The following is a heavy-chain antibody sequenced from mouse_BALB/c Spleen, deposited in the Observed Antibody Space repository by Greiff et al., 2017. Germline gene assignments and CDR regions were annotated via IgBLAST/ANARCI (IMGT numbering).Heavy chain of an antibody. J-gene: IGHJ1*01. V-gene: IGHV2-2*02. CDR2: IWSGGST. Sequence: VKLVESGPGLVQPSQSLSITCTVSGFSLTSYGVHWVRQSPGKGLEWLGVIWSGGSTDYNAAFISRLSISKDNSKSQVFFKMNSLQANDTAIYYCASPSSNYYGSWYFDVWGAGTTVTVSS. CDR3: ASPSSNYYGSWYFDV. CDR1: GFSLTSYG. D-gene: IGHD1-1*01.